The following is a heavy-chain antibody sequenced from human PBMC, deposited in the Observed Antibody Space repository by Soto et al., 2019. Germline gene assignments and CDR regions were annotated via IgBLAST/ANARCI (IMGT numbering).Heavy chain of an antibody. CDR2: ISAYNGNT. D-gene: IGHD3-3*01. Sequence: GASVKVSCKASGYTFTSYGISWVRQAPGQGLEWMGWISAYNGNTNYAQKLQGRVTMTTDTSTSTAYMELRSLRSDDTAVYYCARYDFWSGYYTGWFDPWGQGTLVTVSS. J-gene: IGHJ5*02. V-gene: IGHV1-18*01. CDR3: ARYDFWSGYYTGWFDP. CDR1: GYTFTSYG.